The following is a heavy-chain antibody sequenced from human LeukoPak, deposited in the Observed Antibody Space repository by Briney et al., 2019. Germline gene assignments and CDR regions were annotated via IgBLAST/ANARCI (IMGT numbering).Heavy chain of an antibody. CDR3: ARDTHCSSTSCYNAFDI. V-gene: IGHV3-21*01. CDR1: GFTFSSYS. D-gene: IGHD2-2*02. J-gene: IGHJ3*02. Sequence: GGSLRLSCAASGFTFSSYSMNWVRQAPGKGLEWVSSISSSSTYIYYADSLKGRFTISRDNAKNSLSLQLNSLRAEDTAVYYCARDTHCSSTSCYNAFDIWGQGTMVTVSS. CDR2: ISSSSTYI.